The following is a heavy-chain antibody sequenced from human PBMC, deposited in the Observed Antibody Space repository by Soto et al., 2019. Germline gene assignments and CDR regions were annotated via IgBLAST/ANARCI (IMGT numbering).Heavy chain of an antibody. CDR1: RFIFSDYA. V-gene: IGHV3-23*01. D-gene: IGHD1-26*01. CDR2: IGGSNTDR. Sequence: DVQLLQSGGGLVQPGGSLTLSCAASRFIFSDYAMNWGRQAPGKGLEWVSSIGGSNTDRYYADSVKGRFIISRDNSKNTMYLQMNSLGDDDTAVYYCAKDAVSYNGKWDWFDSWGQGTLVTVSS. J-gene: IGHJ5*01. CDR3: AKDAVSYNGKWDWFDS.